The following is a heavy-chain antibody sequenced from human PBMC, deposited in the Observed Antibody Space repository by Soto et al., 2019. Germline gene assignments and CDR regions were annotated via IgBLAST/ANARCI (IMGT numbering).Heavy chain of an antibody. D-gene: IGHD6-13*01. CDR3: ARGAAAGYKTFDY. CDR2: INHSGST. CDR1: GGSFSGYY. J-gene: IGHJ4*02. Sequence: SETLSLTCAVYGGSFSGYYWSWIRQPPGKGLEWIGEINHSGSTNYNPSLKSRVTISVDTSKNQFSLKLSSVTAADTAVYYCARGAAAGYKTFDYWGQGTLVTVSS. V-gene: IGHV4-34*01.